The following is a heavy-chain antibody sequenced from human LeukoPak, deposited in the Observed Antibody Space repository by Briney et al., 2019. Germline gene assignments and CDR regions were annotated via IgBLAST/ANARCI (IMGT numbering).Heavy chain of an antibody. CDR2: IYYSGST. CDR1: GGSISSSSYY. V-gene: IGHV4-39*01. J-gene: IGHJ4*02. D-gene: IGHD3-22*01. Sequence: SETLSLTCTVSGGSISSSSYYWGWIRQPPGKGLEWIGSIYYSGSTYYNPSLKSRVTISVDTSKNQFSPKLSSVTAADTAVYYCARPVYDSSGYQGDYWGQGTLVTVSS. CDR3: ARPVYDSSGYQGDY.